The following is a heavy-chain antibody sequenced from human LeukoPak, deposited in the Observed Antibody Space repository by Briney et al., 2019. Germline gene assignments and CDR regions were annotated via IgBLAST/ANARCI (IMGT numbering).Heavy chain of an antibody. CDR1: GGSISSHY. D-gene: IGHD3-22*01. Sequence: SETLSLTCTVSGGSISSHYWSWIRQPPGKGLEWIGYIYYSGSTNYNPSLKSRVTISVDTSKNQFSLKLSSVTAADTAVYYCAKVVNDYYYYYMDVWGKGTTVTVSS. J-gene: IGHJ6*03. CDR3: AKVVNDYYYYYMDV. CDR2: IYYSGST. V-gene: IGHV4-59*11.